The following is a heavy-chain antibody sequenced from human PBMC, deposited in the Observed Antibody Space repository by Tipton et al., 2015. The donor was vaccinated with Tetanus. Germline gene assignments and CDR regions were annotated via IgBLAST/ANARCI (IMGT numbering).Heavy chain of an antibody. V-gene: IGHV4-39*01. CDR2: IYYGGAT. CDR1: GGSISNYNYY. CDR3: ARQLGNYKGRYLFDD. Sequence: TLSLTCTVSGGSISNYNYYWGWVRQSPGKGLEWIASIYYGGATYFNPSLKSRVSISVDTSKNQFSLKLNSVAAADTAVYYCARQLGNYKGRYLFDDWGQGVLVAVSS. D-gene: IGHD7-27*01. J-gene: IGHJ4*02.